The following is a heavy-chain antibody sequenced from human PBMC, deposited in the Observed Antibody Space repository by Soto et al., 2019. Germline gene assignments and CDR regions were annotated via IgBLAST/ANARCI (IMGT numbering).Heavy chain of an antibody. CDR2: SYARGGA. Sequence: RSETRSRTWTVSGAALSGGVYSGNWVRQPPGKGLDWLGYSYARGGAHYNPSLKSRVTMSVERSKHRFSLNLSSVTAADTAVYFWARTLEHGGSAGNTRFDPWGKEPLLPVPQ. V-gene: IGHV4-30-2*01. CDR3: ARTLEHGGSAGNTRFDP. D-gene: IGHD1-1*01. J-gene: IGHJ5*01. CDR1: GAALSGGVYS.